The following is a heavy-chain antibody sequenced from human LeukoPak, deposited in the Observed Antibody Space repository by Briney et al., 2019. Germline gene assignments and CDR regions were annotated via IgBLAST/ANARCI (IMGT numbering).Heavy chain of an antibody. D-gene: IGHD6-19*01. CDR2: IYPGDSDT. CDR3: AREEYRSGWFHDY. J-gene: IGHJ4*02. V-gene: IGHV5-51*01. CDR1: GYSITNYW. Sequence: GESLKISCKGSGYSITNYWIAWVRQMPGKGLEWMGVIYPGDSDTRYSPSFQGQVTISADKSISTAYLHWSSLKASDTAMYYCAREEYRSGWFHDYWGQGTLVTVSS.